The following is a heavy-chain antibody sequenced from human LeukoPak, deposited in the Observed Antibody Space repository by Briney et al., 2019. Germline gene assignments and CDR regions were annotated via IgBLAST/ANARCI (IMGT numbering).Heavy chain of an antibody. CDR3: ATDDSSGYYSGP. D-gene: IGHD3-22*01. CDR2: INPNSGGT. J-gene: IGHJ5*02. V-gene: IGHV1-2*06. CDR1: GYTFTVYY. Sequence: GASVKVSCKASGYTFTVYYMAWVRQAPGQGPEWMGRINPNSGGTNYAQKFQGRVTMTRDTSISTAYMELSRLRSDDTAAYYCATDDSSGYYSGPWGQGTLVTVSS.